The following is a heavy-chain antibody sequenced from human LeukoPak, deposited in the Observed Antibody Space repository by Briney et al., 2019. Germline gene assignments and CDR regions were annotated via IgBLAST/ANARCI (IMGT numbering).Heavy chain of an antibody. CDR1: GDSISSTSYY. CDR3: ARVPHYYFGYGYFDS. CDR2: IYNSGTT. D-gene: IGHD3-10*01. Sequence: SETLSLTCTVSGDSISSTSYYWDWIRQPPGKGLEWIGSIYNSGTTYYNPSLKSRVSISVDTSKKQFSLTLTSMTAADTAVYYCARVPHYYFGYGYFDSWGQGTLVTVSS. J-gene: IGHJ4*02. V-gene: IGHV4-39*07.